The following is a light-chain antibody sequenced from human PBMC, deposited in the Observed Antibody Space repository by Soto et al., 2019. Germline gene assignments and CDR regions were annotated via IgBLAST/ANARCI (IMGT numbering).Light chain of an antibody. CDR2: EVX. J-gene: IGLJ1*01. Sequence: QSVLTQPPSASGSPGQSVTISCTGTSSDVGGYDYVSWYQQRPGKAPKLLIHEVXKRPSGVPDRFSGSKSGNTASLTVSGPQAEDEADYFCSSYSISTAYLFGTGTKVTVL. CDR1: SSDVGGYDY. V-gene: IGLV2-8*01. CDR3: SSYSISTAYL.